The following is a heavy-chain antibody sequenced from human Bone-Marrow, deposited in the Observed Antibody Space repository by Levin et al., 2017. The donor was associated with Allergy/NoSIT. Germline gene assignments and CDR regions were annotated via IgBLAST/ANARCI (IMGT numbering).Heavy chain of an antibody. J-gene: IGHJ4*02. CDR2: ISDSGGRT. D-gene: IGHD1-26*01. Sequence: GGSLRLSCAASGFTFSNYVMTWVRQVPGKGLEWVSGISDSGGRTYYADSVKGRFTISRDNSKNTVYLQMNSLRAADTAVYYCAKGGASFDYWGQGTLVTVSS. CDR1: GFTFSNYV. CDR3: AKGGASFDY. V-gene: IGHV3-23*01.